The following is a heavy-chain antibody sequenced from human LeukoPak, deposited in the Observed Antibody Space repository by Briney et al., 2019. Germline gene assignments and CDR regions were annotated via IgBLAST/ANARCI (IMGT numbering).Heavy chain of an antibody. CDR1: GFTFSSYA. Sequence: GGSLRLSCAASGFTFSSYAMSWVRQAPGKGLEWVSAICGSGGSTYYADSGKGRFTISGDNTKNTLYLQMNSLRAEDTAVYYCAKARYFDWSIDYWGQGTLVTVSS. J-gene: IGHJ4*02. V-gene: IGHV3-23*01. CDR2: ICGSGGST. CDR3: AKARYFDWSIDY. D-gene: IGHD3-9*01.